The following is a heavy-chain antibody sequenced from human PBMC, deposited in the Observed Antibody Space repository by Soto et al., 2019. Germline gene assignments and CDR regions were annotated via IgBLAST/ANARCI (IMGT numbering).Heavy chain of an antibody. CDR2: IFSNDEK. D-gene: IGHD3-10*01. J-gene: IGHJ4*02. CDR3: ARTNRLWFGYLLED. V-gene: IGHV2-26*01. CDR1: GFSLSNARMG. Sequence: QVTLKESGPVLVNPTETLTLTCTVSGFSLSNARMGVSWIRQPPGKALEWLAHIFSNDEKSYSTSLKSRLTISKDTSKSQVVLTMTNMDPVDTATYYCARTNRLWFGYLLEDWGQGTLVTVSS.